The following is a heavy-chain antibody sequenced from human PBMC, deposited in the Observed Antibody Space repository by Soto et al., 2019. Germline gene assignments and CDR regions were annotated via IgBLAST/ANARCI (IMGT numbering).Heavy chain of an antibody. J-gene: IGHJ4*02. V-gene: IGHV3-7*01. Sequence: QLVESGGGLVQPGGSLRLSCAASGFTLGSYWMSWVRQAPGKGLEWVANINQDATGKHYVDSVKGRFTISRDNAKNSLYLQMNSLRAEDTAIYYCATTRGLDYWGQRTLVTVSS. CDR1: GFTLGSYW. CDR3: ATTRGLDY. CDR2: INQDATGK.